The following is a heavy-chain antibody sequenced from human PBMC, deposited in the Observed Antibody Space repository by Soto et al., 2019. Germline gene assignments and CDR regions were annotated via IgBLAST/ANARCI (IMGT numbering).Heavy chain of an antibody. CDR1: GFTFSSYS. D-gene: IGHD6-6*01. CDR3: ARDQYSSSSGGY. V-gene: IGHV3-21*01. J-gene: IGHJ4*02. CDR2: ISSSSSYI. Sequence: PGGSLRLSCAASGFTFSSYSMNWVRQAPGKGLEWVSSISSSSSYIYYADSVKGRFTISRDNAENSLYLQMNSLRAEDTAVYYCARDQYSSSSGGYWGQGTLVTVSS.